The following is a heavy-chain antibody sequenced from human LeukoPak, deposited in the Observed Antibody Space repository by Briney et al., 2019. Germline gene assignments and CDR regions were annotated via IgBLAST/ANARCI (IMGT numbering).Heavy chain of an antibody. CDR1: TFTFSSYT. CDR2: ISPSGNSK. D-gene: IGHD3-10*01. CDR3: VRDFLGESGAGGY. J-gene: IGHJ4*02. V-gene: IGHV3-21*01. Sequence: PGGSLRLSCATSTFTFSSYTMNWVRQAPGKGLEWVSSISPSGNSKCHADSVKGRFTISRDNAENSLYMQMNSLRAEDTGVYYCVRDFLGESGAGGYWGQGTLVTVSS.